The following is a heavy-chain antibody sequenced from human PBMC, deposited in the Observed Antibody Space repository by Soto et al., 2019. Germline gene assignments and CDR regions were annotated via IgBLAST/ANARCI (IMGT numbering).Heavy chain of an antibody. CDR2: IIPIFGTA. J-gene: IGHJ6*02. CDR1: GGTFSSYA. D-gene: IGHD6-13*01. CDR3: ARDRTPAAGYYYYGMDV. Sequence: QVQLVQSGAEVKKPGSSVKVSCKASGGTFSSYAISWVRQAPGQGLEWMGGIIPIFGTANYAQKFQGRVTITADESTSTDYMELSSLSSEDTAVYYCARDRTPAAGYYYYGMDVWGQGTTITVSS. V-gene: IGHV1-69*01.